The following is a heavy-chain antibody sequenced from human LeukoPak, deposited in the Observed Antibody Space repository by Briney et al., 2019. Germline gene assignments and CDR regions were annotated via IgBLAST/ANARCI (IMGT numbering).Heavy chain of an antibody. CDR3: ARVVEMATIYDY. CDR1: GYTFTSYG. CDR2: ISAYNGNT. D-gene: IGHD5-24*01. Sequence: ASVKVSCKASGYTFTSYGISWVRQAPGQGLAWMGWISAYNGNTNYAQKLQGRVTMTTDTSTSTAYMELRSLRSDDTAVYYCARVVEMATIYDYWGQGTLVTVSS. J-gene: IGHJ4*02. V-gene: IGHV1-18*01.